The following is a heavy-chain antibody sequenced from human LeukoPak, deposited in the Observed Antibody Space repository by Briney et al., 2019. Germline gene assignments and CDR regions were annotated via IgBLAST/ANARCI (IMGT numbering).Heavy chain of an antibody. V-gene: IGHV3-21*01. D-gene: IGHD3-22*01. CDR1: GFAFSSYA. J-gene: IGHJ4*02. Sequence: GGSLRLSCAASGFAFSSYAMSWVRQAPGKGLEWVSSISRGSDHIFYADSMKGRFTISRDNAKNSLYLQMNSLGAEDTAVYYCARPYDTRGYFPDYWGQGTLVTVSS. CDR2: ISRGSDHI. CDR3: ARPYDTRGYFPDY.